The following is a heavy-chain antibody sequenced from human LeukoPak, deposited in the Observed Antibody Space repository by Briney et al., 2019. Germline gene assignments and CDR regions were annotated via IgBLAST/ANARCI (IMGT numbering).Heavy chain of an antibody. Sequence: ASVKVSCKASGYTFTSYYIHWVRQAPGQGLEWMGIINPSGGSTNYAQKFQGRVTMTRDTSTSTVYMELSSLRSDDTAVYYCARVVAGYKKTGEYMDVWGKGTTVTVSS. CDR2: INPSGGST. D-gene: IGHD5-24*01. CDR1: GYTFTSYY. CDR3: ARVVAGYKKTGEYMDV. V-gene: IGHV1-46*01. J-gene: IGHJ6*03.